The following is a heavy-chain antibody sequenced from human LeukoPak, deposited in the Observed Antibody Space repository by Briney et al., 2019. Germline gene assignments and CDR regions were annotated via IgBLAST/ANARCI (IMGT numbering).Heavy chain of an antibody. J-gene: IGHJ4*02. V-gene: IGHV3-23*01. CDR2: IGDHGVYT. D-gene: IGHD4-17*01. CDR1: GFTFGTSA. Sequence: PGGSLRLSCAASGFTFGTSAMSWVRQAPGKGLEWVSSIGDHGVYTYYADSVKGRFTISRDDSKRTLYLRMDSLRVDDSAIYCCAKDATVTTFGYWGQGILVTVSS. CDR3: AKDATVTTFGY.